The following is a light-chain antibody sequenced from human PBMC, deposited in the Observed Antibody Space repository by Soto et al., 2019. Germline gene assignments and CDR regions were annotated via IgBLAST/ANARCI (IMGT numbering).Light chain of an antibody. V-gene: IGLV2-14*01. J-gene: IGLJ3*02. CDR3: SAYTAMSTLV. Sequence: QSALTQPASVSGSAGQSITISCSGTMRDVGAYNLVSWYQQHPGTATKLIIYEVSHRPSVISSLFSGSRSGNTASLTISGLTPEDAGYYYCSAYTAMSTLVFGGGTKLTVL. CDR2: EVS. CDR1: MRDVGAYNL.